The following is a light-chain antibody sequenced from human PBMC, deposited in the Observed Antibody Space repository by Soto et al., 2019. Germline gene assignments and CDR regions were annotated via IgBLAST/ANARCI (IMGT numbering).Light chain of an antibody. V-gene: IGKV1-12*01. J-gene: IGKJ5*01. CDR3: LQVDSFPIT. CDR2: AAS. CDR1: RNILSY. Sequence: DIQMTQSPSSVSASVGDRVTITCRASRNILSYLVWYQQVPGKAPKLLIYAASTLQSGVPSRFSGSGSGTEFTLTISSLQAEDFATYFCLQVDSFPITFGQGTRLE.